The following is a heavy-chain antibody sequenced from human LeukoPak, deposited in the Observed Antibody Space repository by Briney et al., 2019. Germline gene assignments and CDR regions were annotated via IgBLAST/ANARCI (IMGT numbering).Heavy chain of an antibody. CDR2: MISTGSTT. Sequence: GGSLRLSCAASGFTFSSYSMNWVRQAPGKGLEWISYMISTGSTTYYADSVKGRFTISRDNANNSLSLQMSSLRAEDTAVYYCATGLWGYCSRNSCPLDNWGQGTLVTVAS. V-gene: IGHV3-48*01. CDR3: ATGLWGYCSRNSCPLDN. D-gene: IGHD2-2*01. CDR1: GFTFSSYS. J-gene: IGHJ4*02.